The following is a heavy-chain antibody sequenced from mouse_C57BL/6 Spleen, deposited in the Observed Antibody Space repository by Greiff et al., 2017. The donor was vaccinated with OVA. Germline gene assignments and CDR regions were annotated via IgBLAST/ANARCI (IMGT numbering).Heavy chain of an antibody. V-gene: IGHV1-59*01. CDR2: IDPSDSYT. CDR1: GYTFTSYW. J-gene: IGHJ2*01. CDR3: ARFYGSSSSFDY. Sequence: QVQLKQPGAELVRPGTSVKLSCKASGYTFTSYWMHWVKQRPGQGLEWIGVIDPSDSYTNYNQKFKGKATLTVDTSSSTAYMQLSSLTSEDSAVYYCARFYGSSSSFDYWGQGTTLTVSS. D-gene: IGHD1-1*01.